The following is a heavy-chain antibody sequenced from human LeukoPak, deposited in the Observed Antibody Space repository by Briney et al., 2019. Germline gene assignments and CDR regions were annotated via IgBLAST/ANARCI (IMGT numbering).Heavy chain of an antibody. V-gene: IGHV3-21*01. D-gene: IGHD4-17*01. CDR3: ARNRGTVTSDAFDI. CDR1: GFTFSSYS. CDR2: ISSSSSYI. J-gene: IGHJ3*02. Sequence: GGSLRLSCAASGFTFSSYSMNWVRQAPGKGLEWVSSISSSSSYIYYADSVKGRFTISRDNAKNSLYLQMNSLRAEDTAVYYCARNRGTVTSDAFDIWGQGTMVTVSS.